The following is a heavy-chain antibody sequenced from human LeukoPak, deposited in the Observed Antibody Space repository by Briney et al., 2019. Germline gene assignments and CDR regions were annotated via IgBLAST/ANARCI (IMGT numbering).Heavy chain of an antibody. J-gene: IGHJ4*02. Sequence: PGGSLRLSCAASGFTFDDYAMHWVRQAPGKGLEWVSGISWNSGSIGYADSVKGRFTISRDNAKNSLYLQMNSLRAEDTALYYCAKGSEQWLVRPIDYWGQGTLVTVSS. V-gene: IGHV3-9*01. CDR2: ISWNSGSI. D-gene: IGHD6-19*01. CDR1: GFTFDDYA. CDR3: AKGSEQWLVRPIDY.